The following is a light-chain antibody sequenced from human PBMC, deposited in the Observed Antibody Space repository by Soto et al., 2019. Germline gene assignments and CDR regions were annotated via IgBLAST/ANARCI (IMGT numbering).Light chain of an antibody. CDR2: KAS. J-gene: IGKJ4*01. Sequence: TQCSSAPCGSFGERGTSTCRVSQSISSWLAWYQQKPGKSPKLLIYKASTLKSGVPSRFSGSGSGTEFTLTISCLQSEDFASYYCQQYNNWLFLTFCGGTEVEV. CDR1: QSISSW. V-gene: IGKV1-5*03. CDR3: QQYNNWLFLT.